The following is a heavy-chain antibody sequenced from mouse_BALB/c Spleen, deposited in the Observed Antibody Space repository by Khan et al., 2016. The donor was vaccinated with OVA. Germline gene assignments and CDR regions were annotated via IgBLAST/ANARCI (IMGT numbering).Heavy chain of an antibody. J-gene: IGHJ3*01. Sequence: EVQLVESGGDLVKPGGSLKLSCAASGFIFSVYSMAWVRQTPDKRLEWVATISSDGTYTYYPDSVKGRFTISRDTAKNILYLQMISLTSEDTAMYYCARHLTGSFAYWGQGTLVTVSA. CDR3: ARHLTGSFAY. D-gene: IGHD4-1*01. CDR1: GFIFSVYS. V-gene: IGHV5-6*01. CDR2: ISSDGTYT.